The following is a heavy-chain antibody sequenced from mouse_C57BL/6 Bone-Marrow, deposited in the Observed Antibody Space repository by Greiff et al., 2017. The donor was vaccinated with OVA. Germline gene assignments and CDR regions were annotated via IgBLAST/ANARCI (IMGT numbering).Heavy chain of an antibody. D-gene: IGHD2-3*01. J-gene: IGHJ4*01. CDR3: ARGGFYDGYPYAMDY. CDR1: EYEFPSHD. V-gene: IGHV5-2*01. CDR2: INSDGGST. Sequence: EVQVVESGGGLVQPGESLKLSCESNEYEFPSHDMSWVRKTPEKRLELVAAINSDGGSTYYPDTMERRFIISRDNTKKTLYLQMSSLRSEDTALYYCARGGFYDGYPYAMDYWGQGTSVTVSS.